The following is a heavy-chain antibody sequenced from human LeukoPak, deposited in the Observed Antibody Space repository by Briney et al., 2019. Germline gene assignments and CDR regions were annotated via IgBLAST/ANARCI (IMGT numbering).Heavy chain of an antibody. CDR1: GFIFSQYS. Sequence: GGSLRLSCAASGFIFSQYSMNWVRQAPGKGLEWVSHIRSSSETFYADSVKGRFTISRDNARNSLYLQMNNLRGEDTAIYYCARDAGNSGYGCDLWGQGTLVTVPS. J-gene: IGHJ5*02. CDR3: ARDAGNSGYGCDL. V-gene: IGHV3-48*01. CDR2: IRSSSET. D-gene: IGHD5-12*01.